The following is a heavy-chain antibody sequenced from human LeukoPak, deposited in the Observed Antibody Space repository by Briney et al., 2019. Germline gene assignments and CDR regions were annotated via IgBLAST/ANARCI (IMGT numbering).Heavy chain of an antibody. CDR3: ARNLVHPWNVFDF. CDR1: GFTVSSNY. D-gene: IGHD2/OR15-2a*01. CDR2: IKPDGSET. J-gene: IGHJ3*01. V-gene: IGHV3-7*01. Sequence: PGGSLRLSCAASGFTVSSNYMSWVRQAPGKGLEWVATIKPDGSETFYVDSVKGRFTVSRDNAKNSLYLQMSSLRAEDTAVYHCARNLVHPWNVFDFWGLGTMVTVSS.